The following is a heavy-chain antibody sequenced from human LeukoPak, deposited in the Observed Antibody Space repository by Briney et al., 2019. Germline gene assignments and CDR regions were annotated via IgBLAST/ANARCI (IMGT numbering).Heavy chain of an antibody. V-gene: IGHV3-11*04. CDR1: GFTFSDSY. D-gene: IGHD3-22*01. J-gene: IGHJ4*02. CDR2: ISSGSITI. CDR3: AREVYYYDSSGFYYSGGFGY. Sequence: GGSLRLSCAASGFTFSDSYMSWIRQAPGQGLEWVSYISSGSITIYYADSVKGRFTISRDNAKNSLYLQMNSLRAEDTAVYYCAREVYYYDSSGFYYSGGFGYWGQGTLLTVSS.